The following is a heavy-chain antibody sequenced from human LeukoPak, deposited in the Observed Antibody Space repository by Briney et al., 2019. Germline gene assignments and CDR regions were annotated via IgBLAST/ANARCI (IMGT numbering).Heavy chain of an antibody. J-gene: IGHJ6*03. CDR3: ARDQGGYGYYYMDV. V-gene: IGHV3-21*01. Sequence: GGSLRLSCAASGFTFSTYSMNWVRQAPGKGLEWVSSISVSSSYIYYADSVKGRFTISRDNAKNSLYLQMNSLRAEDTAVYYCARDQGGYGYYYMDVWGKGTTVTVSS. CDR1: GFTFSTYS. CDR2: ISVSSSYI. D-gene: IGHD5-18*01.